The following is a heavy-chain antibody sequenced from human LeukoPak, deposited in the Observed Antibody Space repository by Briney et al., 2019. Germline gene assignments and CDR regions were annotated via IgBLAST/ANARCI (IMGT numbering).Heavy chain of an antibody. V-gene: IGHV1-2*02. CDR2: INPNSGGT. D-gene: IGHD2-2*02. CDR1: GYTFTGYY. CDR3: ARDGYCRSTSCYRSLGWYYYTDV. J-gene: IGHJ6*03. Sequence: ASVKVSCKASGYTFTGYYMHWVRQAPGQGLELMGWINPNSGGTNYAQKFQGRVTMTRDTSISTAYMELSRLRSDDTAVYYCARDGYCRSTSCYRSLGWYYYTDVWGKGTTVTVSS.